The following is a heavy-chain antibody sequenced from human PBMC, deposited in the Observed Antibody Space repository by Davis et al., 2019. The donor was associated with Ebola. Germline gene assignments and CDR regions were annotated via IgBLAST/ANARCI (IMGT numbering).Heavy chain of an antibody. CDR2: IYTGGDT. V-gene: IGHV3-53*01. D-gene: IGHD2-21*02. CDR1: GFTFGDYA. J-gene: IGHJ1*01. CDR3: AKEEVNDFES. Sequence: GGSLRLSCTASGFTFGDYAMSWVRQAPGQGLQWVSLIYTGGDTYYADSVKGRFTISRDTSKNPVFLQMNSLRVDDTAVYYCAKEEVNDFESGGQGTLVTVSS.